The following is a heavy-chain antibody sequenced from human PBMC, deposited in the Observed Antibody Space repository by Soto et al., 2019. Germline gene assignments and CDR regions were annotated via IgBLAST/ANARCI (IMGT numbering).Heavy chain of an antibody. CDR1: GYHFSNYA. J-gene: IGHJ2*01. V-gene: IGHV1-3*01. Sequence: QVQLVQSGAEVKKTGASVKVSCKASGYHFSNYAMHWVRQAPGQRLEWVGRINAVNGNTKYSEKFQDRVTIMRDTSASTAYMSLTSLRAEDTAVYSWATATTVATGWYFDLWGRGTLVTVSS. CDR2: INAVNGNT. D-gene: IGHD4-17*01. CDR3: ATATTVATGWYFDL.